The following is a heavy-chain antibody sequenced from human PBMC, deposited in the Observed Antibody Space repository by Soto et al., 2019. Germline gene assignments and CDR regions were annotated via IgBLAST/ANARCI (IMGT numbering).Heavy chain of an antibody. CDR3: ARDPDSMAAYYYGMDV. J-gene: IGHJ6*02. D-gene: IGHD4-4*01. V-gene: IGHV3-74*01. CDR2: INSDGSST. Sequence: SLRLSCAASGFTFSSYWMHWVRQTPGKGLVWVSRINSDGSSTSYADSVKGRFTISRDNAKNTLYLQMNSLRAEDTAVYYCARDPDSMAAYYYGMDVWGQGTTVTVSS. CDR1: GFTFSSYW.